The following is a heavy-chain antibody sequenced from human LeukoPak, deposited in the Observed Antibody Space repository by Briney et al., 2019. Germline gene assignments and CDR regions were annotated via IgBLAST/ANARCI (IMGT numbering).Heavy chain of an antibody. CDR1: GGSISSYY. V-gene: IGHV4-59*01. D-gene: IGHD5-18*01. CDR3: ARGGYSYGSVY. CDR2: IYYSGST. Sequence: SETLSLTCTVSGGSISSYYWSWIRQPPGKGLEWIGYIYYSGSTNYNPSLKSRVTISVDTSKNQFSLKLSSVTAADTAVYYCARGGYSYGSVYWGQGTLVTVSS. J-gene: IGHJ4*02.